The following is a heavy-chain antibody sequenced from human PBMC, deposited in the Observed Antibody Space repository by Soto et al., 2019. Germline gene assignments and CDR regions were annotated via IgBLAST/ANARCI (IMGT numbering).Heavy chain of an antibody. J-gene: IGHJ6*02. CDR2: IIPIFGTA. V-gene: IGHV1-69*13. CDR3: ARPCSSTSCFRRNYYYGMDV. CDR1: GGTFSSYA. Sequence: SVKGSCKASGGTFSSYAISWVRQAPGQGLEWMGGIIPIFGTANYAQKFQGRVTITADESTSTAYMELSSLRSEDTAVYYCARPCSSTSCFRRNYYYGMDVWGQGTTVTVSS. D-gene: IGHD2-2*01.